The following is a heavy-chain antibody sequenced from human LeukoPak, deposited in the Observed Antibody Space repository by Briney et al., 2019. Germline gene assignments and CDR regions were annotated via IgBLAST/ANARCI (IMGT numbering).Heavy chain of an antibody. CDR1: GYTFTSYA. CDR2: IDAGNGNT. V-gene: IGHV1-3*01. CDR3: ARDLEEYQLLFSFDY. J-gene: IGHJ4*02. D-gene: IGHD2-2*01. Sequence: ASVKVSCKASGYTFTSYAMHWVRQAPGHRLEWMGWIDAGNGNTKYSQKFQGRVTITRDTSASTAYMELSSLRSEDTAVCYSARDLEEYQLLFSFDYWGQGTLVTVSS.